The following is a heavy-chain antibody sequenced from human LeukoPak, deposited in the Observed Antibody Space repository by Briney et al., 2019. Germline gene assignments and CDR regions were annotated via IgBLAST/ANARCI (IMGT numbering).Heavy chain of an antibody. V-gene: IGHV3-7*02. Sequence: GGSLRLSCAASGFTFSSYWMSWVRQAPGKGLEWVANIKQDGSEKYYVDSVKGRFTISRDNAKNSLYLQMNSLRAEDTAVYYCATYCSSTSCYRTRYMDVWGQGATVTVSS. D-gene: IGHD2-2*01. CDR3: ATYCSSTSCYRTRYMDV. J-gene: IGHJ6*02. CDR1: GFTFSSYW. CDR2: IKQDGSEK.